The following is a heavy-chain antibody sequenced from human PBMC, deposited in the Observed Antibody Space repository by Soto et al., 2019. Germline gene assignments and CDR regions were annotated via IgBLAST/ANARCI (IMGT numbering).Heavy chain of an antibody. CDR1: GGSISSYY. J-gene: IGHJ4*02. CDR3: ARTVIGGFDY. Sequence: TSETLSLTCIVSGGSISSYYWSWIRQPPGKGLEWIAYIYYSGSTNYNPSLKSRVAISGDTSKNQFSLKLSSVTAADTAVYYCARTVIGGFDYWGQGTLVTVSS. D-gene: IGHD3-16*02. CDR2: IYYSGST. V-gene: IGHV4-59*01.